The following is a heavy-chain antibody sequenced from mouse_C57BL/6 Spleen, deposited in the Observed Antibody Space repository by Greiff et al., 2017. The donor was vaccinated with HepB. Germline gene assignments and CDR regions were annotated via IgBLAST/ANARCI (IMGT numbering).Heavy chain of an antibody. CDR3: ARKETTVVPFDY. J-gene: IGHJ2*01. Sequence: EFQLQQSGPVLVKPGASVKMSCKASGYTFTDYYMNWVKQSHGKSLEWIGVINPYNGGTSYNQKFKGKATLTVDKSSSTAYMELNSLTSEDSAVYYCARKETTVVPFDYWGQGTTLTVSS. V-gene: IGHV1-19*01. D-gene: IGHD1-1*01. CDR2: INPYNGGT. CDR1: GYTFTDYY.